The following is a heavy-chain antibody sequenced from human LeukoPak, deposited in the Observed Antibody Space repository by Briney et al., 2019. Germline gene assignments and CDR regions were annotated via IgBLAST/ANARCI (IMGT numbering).Heavy chain of an antibody. CDR1: GGSISSSSYY. J-gene: IGHJ3*02. V-gene: IGHV4-39*07. CDR3: ATSMIVVVTDAFDI. Sequence: SETLSLTCTVSGGSISSSSYYWGWIRQPPGRGLEWIGSIYYSGSTYYNPSLKSRVTISVDTSKNQFSLKLSSVTAADTAVYYCATSMIVVVTDAFDIWGQGTMVTVSS. D-gene: IGHD3-22*01. CDR2: IYYSGST.